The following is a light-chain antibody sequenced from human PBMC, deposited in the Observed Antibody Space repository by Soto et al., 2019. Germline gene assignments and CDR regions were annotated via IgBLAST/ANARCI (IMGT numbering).Light chain of an antibody. Sequence: EIVLTQSPGTLSLSPGERATLSCRASQSINNRYLAWYQQKPGQAPRLLIYAASRRATGIPDGFSGSGSGADFTLTIGRLEPEDVAVYYCQQFGSSPGFTFGPGTKVDIK. V-gene: IGKV3-20*01. J-gene: IGKJ3*01. CDR2: AAS. CDR3: QQFGSSPGFT. CDR1: QSINNRY.